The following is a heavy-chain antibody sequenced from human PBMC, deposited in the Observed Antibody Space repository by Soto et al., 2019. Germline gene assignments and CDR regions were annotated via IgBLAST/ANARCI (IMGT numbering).Heavy chain of an antibody. CDR3: ARVGLMHYDFWSGSGDYYYYMDV. J-gene: IGHJ6*03. D-gene: IGHD3-3*01. Sequence: GASVKVSCKASGYTFTSYGINWVRQATGQGLEWMGWMNPNSGNTGYAQKFQGRVTMTRNTSISTAYMELSSLRSEDTAVYYCARVGLMHYDFWSGSGDYYYYMDVWGKGTTVTVSS. CDR2: MNPNSGNT. V-gene: IGHV1-8*01. CDR1: GYTFTSYG.